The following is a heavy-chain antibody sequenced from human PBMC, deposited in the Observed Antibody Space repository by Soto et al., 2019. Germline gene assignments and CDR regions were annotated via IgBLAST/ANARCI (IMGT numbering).Heavy chain of an antibody. CDR1: GYTFTGYY. CDR2: INPNSGGT. J-gene: IGHJ6*02. CDR3: ARAVGMGCISTSCYGRGYGMDV. V-gene: IGHV1-2*04. Sequence: GASVKVSCKASGYTFTGYYMHWVRQAPGQGLEWMGWINPNSGGTNYAQKFQGWVTMTRDTSISTAYMELSRLRSDDTAVYYCARAVGMGCISTSCYGRGYGMDVWGQGTTVTVSS. D-gene: IGHD2-2*01.